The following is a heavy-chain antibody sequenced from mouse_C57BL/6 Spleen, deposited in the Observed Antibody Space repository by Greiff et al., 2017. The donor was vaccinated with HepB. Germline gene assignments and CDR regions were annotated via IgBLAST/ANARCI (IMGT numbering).Heavy chain of an antibody. D-gene: IGHD3-2*02. CDR1: GYTFTSYW. J-gene: IGHJ4*01. CDR2: IYPGSGST. CDR3: AGDSSGHPYYYAMDY. Sequence: QVQLQQPGAELVKPGASVKMSCKASGYTFTSYWITWVKQRPGQGLEWIGDIYPGSGSTNYNEKFKSKATLTVDTSSSTAYMQLSSLTSEDAAVYYCAGDSSGHPYYYAMDYWGQGTSVTVSS. V-gene: IGHV1-55*01.